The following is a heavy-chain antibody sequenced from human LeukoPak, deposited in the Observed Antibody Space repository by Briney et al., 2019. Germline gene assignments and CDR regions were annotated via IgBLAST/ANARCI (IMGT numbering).Heavy chain of an antibody. CDR2: IYYSGST. CDR1: GGSISSGDYY. CDR3: ASLRWIQLWLPLHYYYYYGMDV. V-gene: IGHV4-30-4*01. D-gene: IGHD5-18*01. J-gene: IGHJ6*02. Sequence: PSETLSLTCTVSGGSISSGDYYWSWIRQPPGKGLEWIGNIYYSGSTYYNPSLKSRVTISVDTSKNQFSLKLSSVTAADTAVYYCASLRWIQLWLPLHYYYYYGMDVWGQGITVTVSS.